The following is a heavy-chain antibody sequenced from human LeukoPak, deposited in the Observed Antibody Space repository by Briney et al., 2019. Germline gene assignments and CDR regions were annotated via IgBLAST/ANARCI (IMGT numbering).Heavy chain of an antibody. CDR3: AREADDYGDYGDY. CDR1: GFTFSSYW. V-gene: IGHV3-7*01. Sequence: GGSLRLSCAASGFTFSSYWMSWVRQAPGKGLEWVANIKQDGSEIYYVDSVKGRFTISRDNAKNSLYLQMNSLRAEDTAVYYCAREADDYGDYGDYWGQGTLVTVSS. J-gene: IGHJ4*02. CDR2: IKQDGSEI. D-gene: IGHD4-17*01.